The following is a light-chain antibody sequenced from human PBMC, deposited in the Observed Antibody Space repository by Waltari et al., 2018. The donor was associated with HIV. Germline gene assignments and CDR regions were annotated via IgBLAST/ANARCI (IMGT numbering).Light chain of an antibody. V-gene: IGLV2-23*02. CDR1: SSDVGSYNL. Sequence: QSALTHPSSVSVSPGQSITISCPGTSSDVGSYNLVSWYHHHPGNAPKLMIYEVSKRPSGVSNRFSGSKSGNTASLTISGLQAEDEADYYCCSYAGSSTPYVFGTGTKVTVL. J-gene: IGLJ1*01. CDR3: CSYAGSSTPYV. CDR2: EVS.